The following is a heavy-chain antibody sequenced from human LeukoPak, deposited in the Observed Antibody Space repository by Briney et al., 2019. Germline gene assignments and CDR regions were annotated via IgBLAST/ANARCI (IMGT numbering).Heavy chain of an antibody. CDR2: IYHSGST. V-gene: IGHV4-38-2*02. J-gene: IGHJ6*03. Sequence: SETLSLTCTVSGYSISSGYYWGWIRQPPRKGLEWIGSIYHSGSTYYNPSLKSRVTISVDTSKNQLSLKLSSVTAADTAVYFCARGGPPGYYYDYYMDVWGKGTTVTISS. CDR3: ARGGPPGYYYDYYMDV. CDR1: GYSISSGYY.